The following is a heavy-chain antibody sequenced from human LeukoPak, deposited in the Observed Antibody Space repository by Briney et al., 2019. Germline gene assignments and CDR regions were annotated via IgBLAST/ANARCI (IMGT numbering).Heavy chain of an antibody. Sequence: PSETLSLTCTVSGGSISSGGYYWSWLRQHPGKGLEWIGYIYYSGSTYYNPSLKSRVTISVDTSKNQFSLKLSSVTAADTAVYYCARGGRNPLGYWGQGTLVTVSS. CDR3: ARGGRNPLGY. V-gene: IGHV4-31*03. CDR2: IYYSGST. CDR1: GGSISSGGYY. J-gene: IGHJ4*02. D-gene: IGHD1-14*01.